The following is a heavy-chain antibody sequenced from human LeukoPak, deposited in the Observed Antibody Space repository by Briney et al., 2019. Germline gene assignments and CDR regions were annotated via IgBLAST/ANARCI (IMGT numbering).Heavy chain of an antibody. V-gene: IGHV4-39*07. J-gene: IGHJ3*02. CDR3: ASPMIVARGAFDI. CDR1: GVSISNSRYY. CDR2: IYYTGSA. Sequence: SEALSLTCAVSGVSISNSRYYWGWIRQPPGKGLEWIGSIYYTGSAYYNPSLKSRVTISVDTSKNQFSLKLSSVTAADTAVYYCASPMIVARGAFDIWGQGTMGTVSS. D-gene: IGHD3-22*01.